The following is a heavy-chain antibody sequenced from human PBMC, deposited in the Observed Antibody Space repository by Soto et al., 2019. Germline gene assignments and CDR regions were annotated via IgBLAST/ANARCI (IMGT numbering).Heavy chain of an antibody. V-gene: IGHV3-23*01. CDR2: ISGSGGST. CDR1: GFTFSSYA. Sequence: EVQLLESGGGLVQPGGSLRLSCAASGFTFSSYAMSWVRQAPGKGLEWVSAISGSGGSTYYADSVKGRFTISRDNSKNTLYLQMNSLRAEDTAVYYCAKTPMVRGVKPILFDYCGQGTLVTVSS. CDR3: AKTPMVRGVKPILFDY. J-gene: IGHJ4*02. D-gene: IGHD3-10*01.